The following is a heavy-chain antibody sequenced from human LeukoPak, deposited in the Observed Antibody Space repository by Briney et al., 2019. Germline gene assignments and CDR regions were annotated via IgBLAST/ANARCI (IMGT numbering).Heavy chain of an antibody. CDR3: AKSVANGVTMVAPTLYYYYYGLDV. J-gene: IGHJ6*02. CDR2: ISGSGGST. V-gene: IGHV3-23*01. CDR1: RFTFSSYA. Sequence: GGSLRLSCAASRFTFSSYAMSWVRQAPGKGLEWVSAISGSGGSTYYADSVKGRFTISRDNSKNTLYLQMNSLRAEDTAIYYCAKSVANGVTMVAPTLYYYYYGLDVWGPGTTVTVSS. D-gene: IGHD3-10*01.